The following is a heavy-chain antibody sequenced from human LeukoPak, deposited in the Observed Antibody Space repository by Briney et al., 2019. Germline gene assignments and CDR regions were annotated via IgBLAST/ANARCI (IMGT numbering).Heavy chain of an antibody. CDR2: VYVSGIT. Sequence: SETLSLTCTVSGGSIDSDVHYWSWIRQPAGGGLEWIGRVYVSGITNYNPSLKSRVSISMDTSKNQFSLRLNSVTAADTAMYFCVKSGGYGLIGYWGQGTLVTVSS. V-gene: IGHV4-61*02. CDR3: VKSGGYGLIGY. D-gene: IGHD1-26*01. CDR1: GGSIDSDVHY. J-gene: IGHJ4*02.